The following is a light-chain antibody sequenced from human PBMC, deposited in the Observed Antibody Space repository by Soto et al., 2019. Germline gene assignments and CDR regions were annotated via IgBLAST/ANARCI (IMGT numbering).Light chain of an antibody. Sequence: EIVLTQSPGTLSLSPWERVTLSCRASQRVSSSYLAWYRQKPGQAPRLVIYGASTRATGIQDRVSGSGSGTDFTLTISRLEPEDFAVYYCQKYGSSPCTFGQATKLEIK. CDR1: QRVSSSY. CDR2: GAS. V-gene: IGKV3-20*01. CDR3: QKYGSSPCT. J-gene: IGKJ2*02.